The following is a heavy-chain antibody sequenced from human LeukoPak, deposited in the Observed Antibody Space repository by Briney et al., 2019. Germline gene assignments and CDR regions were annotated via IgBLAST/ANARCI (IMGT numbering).Heavy chain of an antibody. Sequence: ASVKVSCKASGYTFTGYYIHWVRQAPGQGLEWMGWINPNSGGTKYAQKFQGRVTMTRDTSISTAYMELSRLRSDDTAIYYCARDPDTAMVDADDYWGQGTLVTVSS. CDR1: GYTFTGYY. V-gene: IGHV1-2*02. CDR3: ARDPDTAMVDADDY. CDR2: INPNSGGT. J-gene: IGHJ4*02. D-gene: IGHD5-18*01.